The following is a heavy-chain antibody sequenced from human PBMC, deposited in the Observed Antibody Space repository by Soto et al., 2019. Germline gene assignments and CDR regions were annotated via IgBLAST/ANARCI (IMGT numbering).Heavy chain of an antibody. J-gene: IGHJ5*02. CDR3: ARDVRPSITGNRWFDP. CDR1: GYTFTGYY. D-gene: IGHD1-20*01. CDR2: INPSGGST. Sequence: GASVKVSCTACGYTFTGYYMHWVRQAPGQGLEWMGIINPSGGSTSYAQKFQGRVTMTRDTSTSTVYMELSSLRSEDTAVYYCARDVRPSITGNRWFDPWGQGTLVTVSS. V-gene: IGHV1-46*01.